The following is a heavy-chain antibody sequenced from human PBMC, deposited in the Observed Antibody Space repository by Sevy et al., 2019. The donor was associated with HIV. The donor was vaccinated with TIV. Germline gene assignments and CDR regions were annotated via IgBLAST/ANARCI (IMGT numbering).Heavy chain of an antibody. CDR1: GFTFSSYG. D-gene: IGHD3-22*01. CDR2: IWYDGSNK. CDR3: ARQHYDSSGYLGY. J-gene: IGHJ4*02. V-gene: IGHV3-30*19. Sequence: GGSLRLSCAASGFTFSSYGMHWVRQAPGKGLEWVAVIWYDGSNKYYADSVKGRFTISRDNSKNTLYLQMNSLRAEDTAVYYCARQHYDSSGYLGYWGQGTLVTVSS.